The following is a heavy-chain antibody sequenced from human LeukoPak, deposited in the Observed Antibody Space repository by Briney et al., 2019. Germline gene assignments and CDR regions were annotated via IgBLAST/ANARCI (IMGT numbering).Heavy chain of an antibody. Sequence: GGSLRLSCAASGFTFITYWMTRVRQAPGKGLEWVANIKQDGSEKYYVDSVKGRFTISRDNAKNSLYLQMNSLRAEDTAVYYCARRSDYYSGNYYIPYMDVWGKGTTVTISS. J-gene: IGHJ6*03. D-gene: IGHD3-10*01. V-gene: IGHV3-7*01. CDR2: IKQDGSEK. CDR3: ARRSDYYSGNYYIPYMDV. CDR1: GFTFITYW.